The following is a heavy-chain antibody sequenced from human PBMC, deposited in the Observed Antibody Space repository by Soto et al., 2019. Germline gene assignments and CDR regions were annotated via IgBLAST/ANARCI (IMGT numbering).Heavy chain of an antibody. Sequence: PGGSLRLSCASSGFTFSSYAISWFRQAPGKGLEWVSAISGSGGSTYYADSVKGLFTISRDNSKNTLYLQMNSLRVEDTAVYYCAKHKRGLHWFDPWGQGTLVTVSS. CDR3: AKHKRGLHWFDP. J-gene: IGHJ5*02. D-gene: IGHD4-4*01. CDR2: ISGSGGST. V-gene: IGHV3-23*01. CDR1: GFTFSSYA.